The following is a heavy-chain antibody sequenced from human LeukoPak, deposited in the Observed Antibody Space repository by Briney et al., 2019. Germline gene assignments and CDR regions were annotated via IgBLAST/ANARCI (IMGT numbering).Heavy chain of an antibody. J-gene: IGHJ4*02. Sequence: PGGSLRLSCAASGFTFRSFSMNWVRQAPGKGLEWVSAIDSSTTRIYYANSVRGRFTISRDNAKNSLDLQMNSLRAEDTAVYYCVGGGTYCDSTCKGADYWGQGTLVAVSS. CDR1: GFTFRSFS. CDR2: IDSSTTRI. CDR3: VGGGTYCDSTCKGADY. V-gene: IGHV3-21*01. D-gene: IGHD2/OR15-2a*01.